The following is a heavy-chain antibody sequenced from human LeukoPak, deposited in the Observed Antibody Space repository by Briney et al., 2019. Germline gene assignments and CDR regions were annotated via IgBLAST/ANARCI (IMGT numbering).Heavy chain of an antibody. J-gene: IGHJ4*02. V-gene: IGHV3-23*01. Sequence: GGSPRLSCAASGFTFSSYAISWVRQAPGKGLEWVSAISGSGGSTYYADSVKGRFTISRDNSKNTLYLQMNSLRAEDTAVYYCAAAAGFSYPFDYWGQGTLVTVSS. CDR3: AAAAGFSYPFDY. CDR2: ISGSGGST. CDR1: GFTFSSYA. D-gene: IGHD6-13*01.